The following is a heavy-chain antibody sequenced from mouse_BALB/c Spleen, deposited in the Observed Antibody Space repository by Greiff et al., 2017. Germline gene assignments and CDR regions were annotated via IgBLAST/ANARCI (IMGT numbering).Heavy chain of an antibody. Sequence: EVKLQESGPGLVKPSQSLSLTCTVTGYSITSDYAWNWIRQFPGNKLEWMGYISYSGSTSYNPSLKSRISITRDTSKNQFFLQLNSVTTEDTATYYCARRQLGCFDYWGQGTTLTVSS. V-gene: IGHV3-2*02. D-gene: IGHD4-1*02. J-gene: IGHJ2*01. CDR3: ARRQLGCFDY. CDR2: ISYSGST. CDR1: GYSITSDYA.